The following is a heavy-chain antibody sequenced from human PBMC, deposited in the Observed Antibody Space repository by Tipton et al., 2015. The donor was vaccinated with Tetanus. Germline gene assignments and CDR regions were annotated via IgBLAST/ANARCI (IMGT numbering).Heavy chain of an antibody. D-gene: IGHD4-11*01. CDR3: ARDSNFYSYSYKGMDV. CDR1: GGSVSRSSHY. V-gene: IGHV4-61*01. Sequence: TLSLTCIVSGGSVSRSSHYWSWIRQPPGKPLEWVGYIYHSGSTNYNPSLKSRVTISVDTSKNQLSLKLTSVTAADTAVYYCARDSNFYSYSYKGMDVWGQGTTVTVSS. J-gene: IGHJ6*02. CDR2: IYHSGST.